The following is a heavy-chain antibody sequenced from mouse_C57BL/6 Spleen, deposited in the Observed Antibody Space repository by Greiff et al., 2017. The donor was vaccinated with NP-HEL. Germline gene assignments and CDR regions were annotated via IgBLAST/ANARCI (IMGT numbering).Heavy chain of an antibody. J-gene: IGHJ4*01. CDR3: ARNPVITTVVAKAMDY. V-gene: IGHV1-82*01. CDR2: IYPGDGDT. CDR1: GYAFSSSW. Sequence: VQLQQSGPELVKPGASVKISCTASGYAFSSSWMNWVKQRPGKGLEWIGRIYPGDGDTNYNGKFKGKATLTADKSSSTAYMQLISLTSEDSAVYFCARNPVITTVVAKAMDYWGQGTSVTVSS. D-gene: IGHD1-1*01.